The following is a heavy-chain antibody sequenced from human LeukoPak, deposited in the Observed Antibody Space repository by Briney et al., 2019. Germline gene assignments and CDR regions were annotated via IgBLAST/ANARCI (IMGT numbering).Heavy chain of an antibody. CDR1: GFTFSNYA. CDR3: AKWGDYDVLTGYYVSDY. CDR2: ITGSGGNT. D-gene: IGHD3-9*01. Sequence: GGSLRLSCAASGFTFSNYAMSWVRQAPGKGLEWVSAITGSGGNTYYADSVKGRFTISRDNSNNTVFLQMNSLRAEDTAVYYCAKWGDYDVLTGYYVSDYWGQGTLVTVSS. J-gene: IGHJ4*02. V-gene: IGHV3-23*01.